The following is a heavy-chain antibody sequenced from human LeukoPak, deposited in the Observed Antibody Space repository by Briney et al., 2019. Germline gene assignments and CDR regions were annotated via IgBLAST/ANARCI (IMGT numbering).Heavy chain of an antibody. J-gene: IGHJ3*02. CDR1: GYTLTELS. CDR2: FDPEDGET. V-gene: IGHV1-24*01. CDR3: ARDRGHDYGDYEVGGNSDAFDI. D-gene: IGHD4-17*01. Sequence: VASVKVSCKVSGYTLTELSMHWVRQAPGKGLEWMGGFDPEDGETIYAQKFQGRVTITADKSTSTAYMELSSLRSEDTAVYYCARDRGHDYGDYEVGGNSDAFDIWGQGTMVTVSS.